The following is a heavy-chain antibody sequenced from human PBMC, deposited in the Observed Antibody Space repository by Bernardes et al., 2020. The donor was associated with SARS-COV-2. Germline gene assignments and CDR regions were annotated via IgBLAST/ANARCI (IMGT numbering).Heavy chain of an antibody. CDR1: GDSISSRTYY. CDR2: IYYSGGT. Sequence: SETLSLTCTVSGDSISSRTYYWGWLRQSPGKGLEWIGSIYYSGGTYYNPSLKGRVTISVDTSKNQFSLRLSSPTAADAGVYYGARHPRRLQVSGSWFDPWGQGTLVNVSS. CDR3: ARHPRRLQVSGSWFDP. J-gene: IGHJ5*02. V-gene: IGHV4-39*01. D-gene: IGHD1-26*01.